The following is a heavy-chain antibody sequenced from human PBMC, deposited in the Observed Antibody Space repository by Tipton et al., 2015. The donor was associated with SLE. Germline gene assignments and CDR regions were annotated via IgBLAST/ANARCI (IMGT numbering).Heavy chain of an antibody. CDR2: ISYRGST. V-gene: IGHV4-59*08. Sequence: TLSLTCTVSGGSINSHFWSWIRQPPGKGLEWIGYISYRGSTYYNPSLKSRVTISLDTSKNQFSLKLSSVTAADTAVYYCARTEVGGYSHDAFDLWGHGTMVTVSS. CDR1: GGSINSHF. D-gene: IGHD6-25*01. CDR3: ARTEVGGYSHDAFDL. J-gene: IGHJ3*01.